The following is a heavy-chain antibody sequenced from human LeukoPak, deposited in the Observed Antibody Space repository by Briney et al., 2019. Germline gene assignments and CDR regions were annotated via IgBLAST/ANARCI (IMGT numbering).Heavy chain of an antibody. D-gene: IGHD7-27*01. J-gene: IGHJ4*02. CDR2: ISYDGSNK. Sequence: GGSLRLSCAASGFTFSSYAMHWVRQAPGKGLEWVAVISYDGSNKYYADSVKGRFTISRDNAKNSLYLQMNSLRAEDTAVYYCARRTGDKRSAYDYWGQGTLVTVSS. V-gene: IGHV3-30*04. CDR1: GFTFSSYA. CDR3: ARRTGDKRSAYDY.